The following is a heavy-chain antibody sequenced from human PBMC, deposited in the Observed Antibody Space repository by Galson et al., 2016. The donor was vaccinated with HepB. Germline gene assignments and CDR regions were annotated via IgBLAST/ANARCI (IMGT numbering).Heavy chain of an antibody. V-gene: IGHV3-48*02. J-gene: IGHJ6*02. D-gene: IGHD1-20*01. CDR2: IRYSSSSTI. CDR1: GFTFRSYS. Sequence: SLRLSCAASGFTFRSYSMNWVRQAPGKGLEWLSYIRYSSSSTIYYADSVNGRFTISRDDAKNSLYLQMNSLRDGDTAVYYCAREITGRFYGMDVWCQGTTVTVSS. CDR3: AREITGRFYGMDV.